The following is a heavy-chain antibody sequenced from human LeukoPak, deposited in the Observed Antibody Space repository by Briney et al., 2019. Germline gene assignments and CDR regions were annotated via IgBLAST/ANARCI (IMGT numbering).Heavy chain of an antibody. CDR1: EFTFSSYA. J-gene: IGHJ4*02. Sequence: PGRSLRLSCVASEFTFSSYAMHWVRQAPGKGLEGVSGISYDGRTTYLSDSVKGRFSTSRDNSKNTVNLQMNSLRDEDTAVYYCARDPSRLLNGGRLDYWGQGTLVTVSS. V-gene: IGHV3-30*04. D-gene: IGHD7-27*01. CDR3: ARDPSRLLNGGRLDY. CDR2: ISYDGRTT.